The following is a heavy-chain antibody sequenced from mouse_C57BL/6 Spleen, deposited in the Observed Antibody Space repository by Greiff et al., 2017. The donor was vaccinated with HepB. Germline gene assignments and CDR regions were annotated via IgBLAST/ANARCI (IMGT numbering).Heavy chain of an antibody. D-gene: IGHD2-3*01. CDR3: ARHGDGYWYFDV. J-gene: IGHJ1*03. CDR1: GFTFSSYG. V-gene: IGHV5-6*01. CDR2: ISSGGSYT. Sequence: EVQLVESGGDLVKPGGSLKLSCAASGFTFSSYGMSWVRQTPDKRLEWVATISSGGSYTYYPDSVKGRFTISRDNAKNTLYLQMSSLKSEDTAMYYCARHGDGYWYFDVWGTGTTVTVSS.